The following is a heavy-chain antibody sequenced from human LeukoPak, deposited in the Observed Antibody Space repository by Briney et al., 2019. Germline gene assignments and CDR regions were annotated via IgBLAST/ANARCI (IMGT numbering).Heavy chain of an antibody. D-gene: IGHD3-10*01. J-gene: IGHJ4*02. V-gene: IGHV3-48*04. CDR1: GFFFSRFD. CDR3: ARDPEVFRGGEIDNDH. Sequence: GGSLRLSCETSGFFFSRFDMNWVRQAPGKGLGWVSSISRNNDNIYYTESVRGRFTVSRDNAENSVSLQMNSLRVEDTATYYCARDPEVFRGGEIDNDHWGQGTLVTVSS. CDR2: ISRNNDNI.